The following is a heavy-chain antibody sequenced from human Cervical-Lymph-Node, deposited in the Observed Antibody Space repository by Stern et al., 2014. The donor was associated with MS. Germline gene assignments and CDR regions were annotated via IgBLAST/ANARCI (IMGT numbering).Heavy chain of an antibody. J-gene: IGHJ6*02. D-gene: IGHD3-3*01. CDR3: VKIKTIFGVVTQDFYYGLDV. CDR1: GFKFDDYA. Sequence: EVQLVESGGGLVQSGRSLRLSCAASGFKFDDYAMHWVRQVPGKGLEWVSGISWNSGTLGYADSVKGRFTVSRDNAKNSLYLQMNSLRVEDTALYYCVKIKTIFGVVTQDFYYGLDVWGQGTTVTVSS. V-gene: IGHV3-9*01. CDR2: ISWNSGTL.